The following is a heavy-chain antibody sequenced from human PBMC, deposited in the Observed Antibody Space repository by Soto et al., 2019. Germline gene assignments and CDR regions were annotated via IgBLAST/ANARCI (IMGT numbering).Heavy chain of an antibody. Sequence: PSETLSLTCTVSGGSISSYYWSWIRQPPGKGLEWIGYIYYSGSTNYNPSLKSRVTISVDTSKNQFSLKLSSVTAADTAVYYCARGGELDWFAPWGKGTRVTVSS. CDR1: GGSISSYY. J-gene: IGHJ5*02. CDR2: IYYSGST. CDR3: ARGGELDWFAP. D-gene: IGHD1-26*01. V-gene: IGHV4-59*01.